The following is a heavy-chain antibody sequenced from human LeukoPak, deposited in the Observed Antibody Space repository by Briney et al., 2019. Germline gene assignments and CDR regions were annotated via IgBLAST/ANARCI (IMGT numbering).Heavy chain of an antibody. J-gene: IGHJ4*02. Sequence: SETLSLTCTVSGGSISSYYWSWIRQPPRKGLEWIGYIHYTGSTNYNPSLKSRVTISVDTSKNQFSLKLSSVTAADTAVYYCARGHVGVRGVIITAFYDYWGQGTLVTVSS. D-gene: IGHD3-10*01. V-gene: IGHV4-59*08. CDR3: ARGHVGVRGVIITAFYDY. CDR2: IHYTGST. CDR1: GGSISSYY.